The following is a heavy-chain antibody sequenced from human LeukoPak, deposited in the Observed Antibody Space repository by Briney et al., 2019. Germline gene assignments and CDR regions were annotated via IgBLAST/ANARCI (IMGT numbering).Heavy chain of an antibody. CDR1: GFTFSIYA. CDR2: ISGSGRSI. D-gene: IGHD5-18*01. Sequence: GGSLRLSCAASGFTFSIYAMSWVRQAPGKGLEWASYISGSGRSIYYADSVKGRFTISRDNAKNSLSLQMNSLRAEDTAVYYCARDRGSYLNYFDNWGQGTLVTVSS. CDR3: ARDRGSYLNYFDN. J-gene: IGHJ4*02. V-gene: IGHV3-11*01.